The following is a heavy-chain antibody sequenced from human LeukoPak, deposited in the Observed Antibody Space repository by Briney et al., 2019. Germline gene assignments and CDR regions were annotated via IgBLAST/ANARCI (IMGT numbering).Heavy chain of an antibody. CDR3: AKLYDSSGYYQR. CDR2: ISYDGGNK. D-gene: IGHD3-22*01. J-gene: IGHJ4*02. CDR1: GFAFSSYA. Sequence: GRPLRLSCTASGFAFSSYAMHWVRQAPGKRLEWVALISYDGGNKYYADSVKGRFTISRDNSKNTLYLQMNSLRAEDTAVYYCAKLYDSSGYYQRWGQGTLVTVSS. V-gene: IGHV3-30*07.